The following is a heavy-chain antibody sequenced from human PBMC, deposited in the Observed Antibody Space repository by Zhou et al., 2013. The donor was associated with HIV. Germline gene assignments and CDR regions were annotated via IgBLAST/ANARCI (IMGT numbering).Heavy chain of an antibody. CDR3: ARRGWSLVATDPIYFVL. CDR1: GYTFTGYY. Sequence: QVQLVQSGAEVKKPGASVKVSCKASGYTFTGYYMHWVRQAPGQGLEWMGWISAYNGDTNFAQQLQGRVTMTTDTSTSTAYMELRSLRSDDTAVYYCARRGWSLVATDPIYFVLLGPREPWSPS. D-gene: IGHD5-12*01. J-gene: IGHJ4*02. CDR2: ISAYNGDT. V-gene: IGHV1-18*04.